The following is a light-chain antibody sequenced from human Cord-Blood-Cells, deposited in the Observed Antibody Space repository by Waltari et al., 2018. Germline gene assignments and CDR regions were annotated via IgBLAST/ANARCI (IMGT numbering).Light chain of an antibody. V-gene: IGLV3-1*01. J-gene: IGLJ1*01. CDR3: QAWDSSTYV. CDR2: QDS. Sequence: SYELTQPPSVSVSPGQTASITCSGDKLGDKSACWYQQKPGQSPVLVIYQDSKRPSGLPERFSGSNSGNTATLTISGTQAMDEADYYCQAWDSSTYVFGTGTKVTVL. CDR1: KLGDKS.